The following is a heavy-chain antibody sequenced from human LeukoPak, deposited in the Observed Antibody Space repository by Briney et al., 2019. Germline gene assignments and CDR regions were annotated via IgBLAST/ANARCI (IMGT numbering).Heavy chain of an antibody. Sequence: PSETLSLTCTVSGGSISSYYWSWIRQPPAKGLEWIGYVYYSGSTNYNPSLKSRVTIPVDTSKNQFSLKLSSVTAADTAVYYCARRSPYYYDSSGYYDYWGQGTLVSVSS. CDR3: ARRSPYYYDSSGYYDY. CDR1: GGSISSYY. D-gene: IGHD3-22*01. J-gene: IGHJ4*02. CDR2: VYYSGST. V-gene: IGHV4-59*08.